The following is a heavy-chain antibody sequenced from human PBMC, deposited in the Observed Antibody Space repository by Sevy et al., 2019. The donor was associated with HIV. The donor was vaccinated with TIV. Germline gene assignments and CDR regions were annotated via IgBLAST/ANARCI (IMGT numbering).Heavy chain of an antibody. J-gene: IGHJ5*02. Sequence: SETLSLTCTVSGGSIRTYYWSWIRQAPGKGLEWIGDIFDSGGTDYNSSLKSRVTISADTSKNQLSLKLTSVTAADTAIYYCARTHGALSRFLEDKWFDPWGQGSLVTVSS. CDR2: IFDSGGT. CDR3: ARTHGALSRFLEDKWFDP. D-gene: IGHD3-3*01. CDR1: GGSIRTYY. V-gene: IGHV4-59*01.